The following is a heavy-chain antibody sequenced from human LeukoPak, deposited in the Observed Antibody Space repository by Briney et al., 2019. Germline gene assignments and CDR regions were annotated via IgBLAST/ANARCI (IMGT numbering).Heavy chain of an antibody. Sequence: SETLSLTCTVSGDSINSLDSWSWVRQPPGKGLEWIGEMYLSGTTHSNPSVKSRVTISIDKSRNQFFLNLSSVTAADTAVYYCAGLVGRYSSGLYYYYFDYWGQGTLVTVSS. J-gene: IGHJ4*02. CDR2: MYLSGTT. V-gene: IGHV4-4*02. CDR1: GDSINSLDS. CDR3: AGLVGRYSSGLYYYYFDY. D-gene: IGHD3-22*01.